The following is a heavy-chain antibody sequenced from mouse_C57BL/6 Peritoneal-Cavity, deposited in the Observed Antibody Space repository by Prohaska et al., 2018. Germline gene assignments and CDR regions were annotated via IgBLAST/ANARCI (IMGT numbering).Heavy chain of an antibody. Sequence: EVKLVESGGGLVQPGGSLSLSCAASGFTFTDYYMIWVRQPPWKALEWLGFIRNKANGYTTEYSASVKGRFTISRDNSQSILYLQMNALRAEDSATYYCARYYYGSSYATDYWGQGTSVTVSS. CDR3: ARYYYGSSYATDY. D-gene: IGHD1-1*01. CDR1: GFTFTDYY. CDR2: IRNKANGYTT. V-gene: IGHV7-3*01. J-gene: IGHJ4*01.